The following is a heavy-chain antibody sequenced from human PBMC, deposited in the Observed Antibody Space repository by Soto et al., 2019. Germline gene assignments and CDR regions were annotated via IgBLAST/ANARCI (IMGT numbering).Heavy chain of an antibody. V-gene: IGHV3-48*02. J-gene: IGHJ4*02. D-gene: IGHD3-9*01. CDR2: ISSGSKTT. CDR3: ARDDILGVSSFDY. Sequence: GGSLRLSCAASGFTFSGYSVNWVRQAPGKGLEWVSYISSGSKTTYYAESVKGRFTVSRDNARNSQYLQMNSLRDEDTAVYSCARDDILGVSSFDYWGQGTLVTVSS. CDR1: GFTFSGYS.